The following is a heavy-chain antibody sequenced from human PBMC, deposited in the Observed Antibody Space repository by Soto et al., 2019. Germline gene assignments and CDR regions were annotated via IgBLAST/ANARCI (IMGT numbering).Heavy chain of an antibody. D-gene: IGHD2-2*01. CDR2: INSDGSST. CDR3: ARAEECSSTSCYVAGYYYYYYGMDV. Sequence: GGSLRLSCAASGFTFSSYWMHWVRQAPGKGLVWVSRINSDGSSTSYADSVKGRFTISRDNAKNTLYLQMNSLRAEDTAVYYCARAEECSSTSCYVAGYYYYYYGMDVWGQGTTVTVSS. CDR1: GFTFSSYW. V-gene: IGHV3-74*01. J-gene: IGHJ6*02.